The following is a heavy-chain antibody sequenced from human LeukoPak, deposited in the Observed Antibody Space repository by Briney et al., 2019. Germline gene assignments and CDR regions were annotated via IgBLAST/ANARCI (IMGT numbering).Heavy chain of an antibody. J-gene: IGHJ4*02. V-gene: IGHV1-2*02. CDR3: ARGRPYYDILTGYPFDY. Sequence: GASVKVSCKASGYTFTGYCMHWVRQAPGQGLEWMGWINPNSGGTNYAQKFQGRVTMTRDTSISTAYMELSRLRSDDTAVYYCARGRPYYDILTGYPFDYWGQGTLVTASS. CDR1: GYTFTGYC. CDR2: INPNSGGT. D-gene: IGHD3-9*01.